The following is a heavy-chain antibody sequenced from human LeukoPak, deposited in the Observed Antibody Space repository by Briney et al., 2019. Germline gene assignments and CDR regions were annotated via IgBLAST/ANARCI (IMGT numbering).Heavy chain of an antibody. V-gene: IGHV1-3*03. CDR3: ARRGGPGYFDN. CDR1: GYTFTSYA. CDR2: INAGNGNT. J-gene: IGHJ4*02. Sequence: GASVKVSCKASGYTFTSYAIHWVRQAPGQRLEWMGWINAGNGNTKYSQEFQGRVTITRDTSATTAYMELSSLRSEDMAVYYCARRGGPGYFDNWGQGTLVTVSS. D-gene: IGHD3-16*01.